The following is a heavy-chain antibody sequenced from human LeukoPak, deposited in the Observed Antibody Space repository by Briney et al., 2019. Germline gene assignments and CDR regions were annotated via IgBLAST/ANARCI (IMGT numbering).Heavy chain of an antibody. CDR2: IYPGDSDT. Sequence: GESLKISCKGSGYSFTSYWIGWVRPMPGKGLEWMGIIYPGDSDTRHSPSFQGQVTISADKSISTAYLQWSSLKASDTAMYYCAISPAIAARRKYYYYYGMDVWGQGTTVTVSS. CDR1: GYSFTSYW. CDR3: AISPAIAARRKYYYYYGMDV. D-gene: IGHD6-6*01. J-gene: IGHJ6*02. V-gene: IGHV5-51*01.